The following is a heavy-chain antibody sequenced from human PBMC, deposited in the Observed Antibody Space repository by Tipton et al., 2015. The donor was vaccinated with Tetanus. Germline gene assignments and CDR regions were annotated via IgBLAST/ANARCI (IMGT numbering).Heavy chain of an antibody. D-gene: IGHD3-16*01. CDR1: GASISSGGYF. CDR3: ARDHGITWGGMGYYYGMDV. Sequence: GLVKPSQTLSLTCSVSGASISSGGYFWNWIRHHPGKGLEWIGYVYYSGSTYYNPSLKSRVTISVDTSKNQFSLRLSSVTAADTAVYYCARDHGITWGGMGYYYGMDVWGQGTTVTVSS. V-gene: IGHV4-30-4*01. J-gene: IGHJ6*02. CDR2: VYYSGST.